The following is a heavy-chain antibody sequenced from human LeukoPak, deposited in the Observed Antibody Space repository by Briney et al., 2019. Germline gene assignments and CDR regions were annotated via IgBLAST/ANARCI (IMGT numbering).Heavy chain of an antibody. D-gene: IGHD4-17*01. CDR2: MYYSGST. V-gene: IGHV4-39*01. Sequence: SETLSLTCTVSGASISSGSHYWGWTRQPPGKGLEWIGSMYYSGSTHYNPSLKSRVTISVDTSKNQFSLELNSVIAADTALYHCARRGRYGEPDHWGQGILVTVSS. J-gene: IGHJ5*02. CDR1: GASISSGSHY. CDR3: ARRGRYGEPDH.